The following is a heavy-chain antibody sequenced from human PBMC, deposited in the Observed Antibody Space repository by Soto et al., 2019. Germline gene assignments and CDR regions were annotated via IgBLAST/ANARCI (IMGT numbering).Heavy chain of an antibody. Sequence: SETLSLTCAVYGGSFSGYYWSWIRQSPGKGLEWIGEINHSGSSVSNPSLKSRVTISVDTSKNQFSLKLRSVTAADTAAYYCARGISLIVEVHRDAPDKYYFDSWSQGTLVTVSS. V-gene: IGHV4-34*01. D-gene: IGHD2-15*01. CDR3: ARGISLIVEVHRDAPDKYYFDS. J-gene: IGHJ4*02. CDR2: INHSGSS. CDR1: GGSFSGYY.